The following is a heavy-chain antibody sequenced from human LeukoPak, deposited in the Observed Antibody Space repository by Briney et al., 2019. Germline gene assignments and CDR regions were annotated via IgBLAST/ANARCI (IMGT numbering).Heavy chain of an antibody. CDR3: AGMYYYYMDV. V-gene: IGHV4-61*02. CDR2: IYTSGST. Sequence: PSETLSLTCTVSGGSISSGSYYWSWIRQPAGKGLEWIGRIYTSGSTNYNPSLKSRVTISVDTSKNQFSLKLSSLTAADTAVYYCAGMYYYYMDVWGKETTVTVSS. D-gene: IGHD1-14*01. J-gene: IGHJ6*03. CDR1: GGSISSGSYY.